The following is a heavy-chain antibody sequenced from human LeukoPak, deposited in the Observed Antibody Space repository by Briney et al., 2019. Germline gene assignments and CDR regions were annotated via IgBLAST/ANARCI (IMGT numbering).Heavy chain of an antibody. CDR1: GFTFSSYS. J-gene: IGHJ4*02. CDR3: ARVVVVGATTDY. Sequence: GGSVRLSCAASGFTFSSYSMNWVRQAPGKGLEWVSSISSSSSYIYYADSVKGRFTISRDNAKNSLYLQMNSLRAEDTAVYYCARVVVVGATTDYWGQGTLVTVSS. V-gene: IGHV3-21*01. CDR2: ISSSSSYI. D-gene: IGHD1-26*01.